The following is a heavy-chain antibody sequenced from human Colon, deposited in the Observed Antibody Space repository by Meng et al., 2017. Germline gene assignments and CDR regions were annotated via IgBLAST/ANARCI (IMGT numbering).Heavy chain of an antibody. CDR3: ARVGLLWFGESYYFDY. J-gene: IGHJ4*02. V-gene: IGHV3-30*04. CDR2: ISYDGSNK. Sequence: GESLKISCAASGFTFSSYAMHWVRQAPGKGLEWVAVISYDGSNKYYADSVKGRFTISRDNSKNTLYLQMKSLRAEDTAVYYCARVGLLWFGESYYFDYWGQGTLVTVSS. CDR1: GFTFSSYA. D-gene: IGHD3-10*01.